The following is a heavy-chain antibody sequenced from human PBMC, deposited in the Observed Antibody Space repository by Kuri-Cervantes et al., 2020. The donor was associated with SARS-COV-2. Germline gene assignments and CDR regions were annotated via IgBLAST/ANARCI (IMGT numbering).Heavy chain of an antibody. V-gene: IGHV3-23*05. Sequence: GESLKISCAASGFSFSNYAMSWVRQAPGRGLEWVAVVYSSDARTYYADSAKGRFSISRDNSRNTAYLQMNSLRVEDTAVYYCAKVGLAQNDFWSGYYTGWGQGTLVTVSS. J-gene: IGHJ4*02. CDR3: AKVGLAQNDFWSGYYTG. CDR1: GFSFSNYA. CDR2: VYSSDART. D-gene: IGHD3-3*01.